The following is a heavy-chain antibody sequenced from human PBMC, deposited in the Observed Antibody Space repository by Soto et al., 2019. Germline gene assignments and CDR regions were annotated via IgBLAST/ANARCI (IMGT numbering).Heavy chain of an antibody. J-gene: IGHJ5*02. CDR1: GFTFSEYS. CDR2: ISSDGDIT. D-gene: IGHD3-9*01. V-gene: IGHV3-64D*06. CDR3: VQVSTFSDILTGYYSTNFFDP. Sequence: GGSLRLSCSASGFTFSEYSMHWVRQAPGKGLQYVSTISSDGDITYYADSVKGRFTISRDNSKNTLYLQMNSLRPEATAVYYCVQVSTFSDILTGYYSTNFFDPWGQGTMVTVSS.